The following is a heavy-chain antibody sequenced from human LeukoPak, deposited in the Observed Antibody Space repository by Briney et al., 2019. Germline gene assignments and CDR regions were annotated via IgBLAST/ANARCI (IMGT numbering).Heavy chain of an antibody. Sequence: SETLSLTCTVSGGSFSSSSYYWGWIRQPPGKGLEWIGSIYYSGSTYYNPSLKSRVTISVDTSKSQFSLKLSSVTAADTAVYYCARTYCSSTSCYRHYYYYYGMDVWGQGTTVTVSS. CDR2: IYYSGST. V-gene: IGHV4-39*01. J-gene: IGHJ6*02. D-gene: IGHD2-2*01. CDR1: GGSFSSSSYY. CDR3: ARTYCSSTSCYRHYYYYYGMDV.